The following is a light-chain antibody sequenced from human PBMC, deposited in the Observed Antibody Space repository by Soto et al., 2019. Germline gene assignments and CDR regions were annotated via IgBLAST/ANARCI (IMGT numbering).Light chain of an antibody. CDR2: DAS. V-gene: IGKV3-11*01. Sequence: PCTESLCMSPGERALLSRRASQSVSSYLAWYQQKPGQAPRLLIYDASNRATGIPARFSGSGSGTDFTLTIRSLEPEDFAVYYCQQRSNWLTWTFGQGTKGDIK. CDR3: QQRSNWLTWT. J-gene: IGKJ1*01. CDR1: QSVSSY.